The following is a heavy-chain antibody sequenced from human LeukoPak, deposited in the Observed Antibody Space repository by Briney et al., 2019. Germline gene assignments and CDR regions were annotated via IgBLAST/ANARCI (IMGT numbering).Heavy chain of an antibody. D-gene: IGHD4-17*01. J-gene: IGHJ3*02. CDR2: INHSGST. CDR3: AKTTGDHDAFDI. Sequence: SETLSLTCSVSGASISSYYWSWIRQPPGKGLEWIGEINHSGSTNYNPSLKSRVTISVDTSKNQFSLKLSSVTAADTAVYYCAKTTGDHDAFDIWGQGTMVTVSS. CDR1: GASISSYY. V-gene: IGHV4-59*08.